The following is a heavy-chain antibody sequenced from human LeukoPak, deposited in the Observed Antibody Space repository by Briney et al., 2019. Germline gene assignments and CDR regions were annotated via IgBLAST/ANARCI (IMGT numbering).Heavy chain of an antibody. D-gene: IGHD3-22*01. Sequence: PGGSLRLSCAASGFTFSSYGMHWVRQAPGKGLEWVAVIWYDESNKYYADSVKGRFTISRDNSKNTLYLQMNSLRAEDTAVYYCARGTTLYDSSGDDFDYWGQGTLVTVSS. CDR2: IWYDESNK. CDR1: GFTFSSYG. V-gene: IGHV3-33*01. CDR3: ARGTTLYDSSGDDFDY. J-gene: IGHJ4*02.